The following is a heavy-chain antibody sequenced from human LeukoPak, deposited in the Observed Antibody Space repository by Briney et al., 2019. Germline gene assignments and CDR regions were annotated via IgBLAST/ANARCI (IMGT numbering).Heavy chain of an antibody. CDR3: ATVEYSYGSFDS. D-gene: IGHD5-18*01. CDR1: GGSISSYY. V-gene: IGHV4-59*01. CDR2: IYYDGST. J-gene: IGHJ4*02. Sequence: KPSETLSPTCTVSGGSISSYYLSWIRQAPGKGLEWIGYIYYDGSTNYNPSLKSRVTISLDTSNNQFSLKLYSVTAADTAVYHCATVEYSYGSFDSWGQGTLVTVSS.